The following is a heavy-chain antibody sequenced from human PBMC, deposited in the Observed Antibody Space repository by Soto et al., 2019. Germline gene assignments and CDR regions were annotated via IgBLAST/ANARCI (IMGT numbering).Heavy chain of an antibody. D-gene: IGHD5-18*01. J-gene: IGHJ4*02. Sequence: QVQLQESGPGLVKPSETLSLTCTVSGGSVSSGSYYWSWIRQPPGKGLEWIGYIYYSGSTNYNPSLKSRVTISVDTSKNQVSLKLSSVTAADTAVYYCARISGYSYGLPPYFDYWGQGTLVTVSS. CDR1: GGSVSSGSYY. CDR3: ARISGYSYGLPPYFDY. CDR2: IYYSGST. V-gene: IGHV4-61*01.